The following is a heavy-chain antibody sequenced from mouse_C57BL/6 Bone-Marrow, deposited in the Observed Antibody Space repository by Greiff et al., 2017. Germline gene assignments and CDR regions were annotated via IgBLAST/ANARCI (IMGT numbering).Heavy chain of an antibody. V-gene: IGHV1-50*01. Sequence: VQLQQPGAELVKPGASVKLSCKASGYTFTSYWMQWVKQRPGQGLEWIGEIDPSDGYTNYNQKFKGKATLTVDTSSSTAYMQLSSLTSEDSAVYYCARSGYSNAWFAYWGQGTLVTVSA. CDR1: GYTFTSYW. D-gene: IGHD2-5*01. J-gene: IGHJ3*01. CDR3: ARSGYSNAWFAY. CDR2: IDPSDGYT.